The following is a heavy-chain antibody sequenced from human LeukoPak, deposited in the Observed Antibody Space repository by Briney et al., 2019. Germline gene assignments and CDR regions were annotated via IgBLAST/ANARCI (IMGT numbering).Heavy chain of an antibody. CDR2: ISSSSSTI. J-gene: IGHJ6*03. Sequence: GGSLRLSCAASGFTFSSYSMNWVRQAPGKGLEWVSYISSSSSTIYYADSVKGRFTISRDNSKNTLYLQMDSLRAEDTAVYYCAKAYSSSWRYMDVWGKGTTVTVSS. CDR3: AKAYSSSWRYMDV. D-gene: IGHD6-13*01. V-gene: IGHV3-48*01. CDR1: GFTFSSYS.